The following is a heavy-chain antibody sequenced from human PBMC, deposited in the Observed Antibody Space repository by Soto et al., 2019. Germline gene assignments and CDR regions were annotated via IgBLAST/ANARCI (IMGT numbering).Heavy chain of an antibody. D-gene: IGHD3-22*01. V-gene: IGHV1-69*02. Sequence: QVQLVQSGAEVKKPGSSVKVSCKASGGTFSSYIISWLRQAPGQGLEWMGRIIPILGIANYAQKFQGRVTITADKSTSTAYMELSSLRSEDTAVYYCANKDYDSSEYYYYGMDVWGQGTTVTVSS. J-gene: IGHJ6*02. CDR1: GGTFSSYI. CDR2: IIPILGIA. CDR3: ANKDYDSSEYYYYGMDV.